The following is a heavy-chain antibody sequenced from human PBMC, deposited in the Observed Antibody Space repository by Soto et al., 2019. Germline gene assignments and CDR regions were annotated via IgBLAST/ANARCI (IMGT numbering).Heavy chain of an antibody. Sequence: PGGSLRLSCAASGFTFSSYSMNWVRQAPGKGLEWVSYISSSSSTIYYADSVKGRFTISRDNAKNSLYLQMNSLRDEDTAVYYCARDNPVGGYSYGTGYYYYGMDVWGQGTTVTV. V-gene: IGHV3-48*02. D-gene: IGHD5-18*01. CDR1: GFTFSSYS. CDR3: ARDNPVGGYSYGTGYYYYGMDV. CDR2: ISSSSSTI. J-gene: IGHJ6*02.